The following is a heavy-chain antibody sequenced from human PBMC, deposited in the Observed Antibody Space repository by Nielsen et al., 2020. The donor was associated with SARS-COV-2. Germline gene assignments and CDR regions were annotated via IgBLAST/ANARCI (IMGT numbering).Heavy chain of an antibody. D-gene: IGHD3-10*01. CDR3: ARGGFGELLIVGAFDI. CDR2: IYYSGST. J-gene: IGHJ3*02. Sequence: SETLSLTCTVSGGSISSGDYYWSWIRQPPGKGLEWIGYIYYSGSTYYNPSLKSRVTISVDTFKNQFSLKLSSVTAADTAVYYCARGGFGELLIVGAFDIWGQGTMVTVSS. V-gene: IGHV4-30-4*01. CDR1: GGSISSGDYY.